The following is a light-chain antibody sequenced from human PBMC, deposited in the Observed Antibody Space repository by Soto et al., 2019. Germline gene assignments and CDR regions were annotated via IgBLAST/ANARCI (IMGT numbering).Light chain of an antibody. Sequence: DIQMTQSPSTLSGSVGDRVTITCRASQTISSWLAWYQQKPGKAPTLLIYKASTLKSGVPSRFSGSGSGTEFTLTISILQPDDFATYYCHHYTSYSEAFGQGTKVELK. CDR3: HHYTSYSEA. J-gene: IGKJ1*01. CDR1: QTISSW. CDR2: KAS. V-gene: IGKV1-5*03.